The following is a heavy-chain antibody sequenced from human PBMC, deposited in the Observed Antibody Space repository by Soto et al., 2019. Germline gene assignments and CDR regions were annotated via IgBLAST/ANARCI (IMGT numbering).Heavy chain of an antibody. CDR3: ARDRSGYDLGASDY. D-gene: IGHD5-12*01. CDR1: GGTFSSYA. J-gene: IGHJ4*02. CDR2: IITIFGTA. Sequence: QVQLVQSGAEVKKPGSSVNVSCKASGGTFSSYAISWVRQSPGQGLEWMGGIITIFGTANYAQKFQGRVTITADESTSTAYMELSSLRSEDTAVDYCARDRSGYDLGASDYWGQGTLVTVSS. V-gene: IGHV1-69*01.